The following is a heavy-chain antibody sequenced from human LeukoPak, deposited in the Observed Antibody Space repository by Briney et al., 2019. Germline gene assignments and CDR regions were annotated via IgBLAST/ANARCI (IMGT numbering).Heavy chain of an antibody. V-gene: IGHV3-23*01. D-gene: IGHD6-19*01. CDR2: ISGSGDST. CDR1: GFTFRSYG. CDR3: ARDGGSAWFLDY. Sequence: PGGSLRLSCAASGFTFRSYGMTWVRQAPGKGLEWVSAISGSGDSTYYADSVKGRFSITRDNAKNSLYLQMNSLRAEDTAVYYCARDGGSAWFLDYWGQGTLVTVSS. J-gene: IGHJ4*02.